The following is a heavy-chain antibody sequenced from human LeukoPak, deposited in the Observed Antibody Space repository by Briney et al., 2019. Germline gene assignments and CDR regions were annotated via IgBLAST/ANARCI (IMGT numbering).Heavy chain of an antibody. CDR1: GGTLSSYD. J-gene: IGHJ6*02. V-gene: IGHV1-69*13. CDR2: IIPIFGTA. D-gene: IGHD3-3*01. Sequence: SVKVSCKASGGTLSSYDISWVRQAPGQGLEWMGGIIPIFGTANYAQKFQGRVTITADESTSTAYMELSSLRSEDTAVYYCARDPDYDFWSGLATSYYYGMDVWGQGTTVTVSS. CDR3: ARDPDYDFWSGLATSYYYGMDV.